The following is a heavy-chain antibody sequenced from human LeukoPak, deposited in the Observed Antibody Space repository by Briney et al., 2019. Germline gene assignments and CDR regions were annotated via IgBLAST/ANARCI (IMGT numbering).Heavy chain of an antibody. D-gene: IGHD4-17*01. J-gene: IGHJ4*02. V-gene: IGHV3-33*01. CDR1: GFTFSSYG. CDR3: ARDVGIDYGDYRGLYY. Sequence: GGSLRLSCAASGFTFSSYGMHWVRQAPGKGLEWVAVIWYDGSNEYYADSVKGRFTISRDNSKNTLYLQMNSLRAEDTAVYYCARDVGIDYGDYRGLYYWGQGTLVTVSS. CDR2: IWYDGSNE.